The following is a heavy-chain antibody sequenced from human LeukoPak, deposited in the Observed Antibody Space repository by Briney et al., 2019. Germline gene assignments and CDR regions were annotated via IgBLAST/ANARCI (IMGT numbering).Heavy chain of an antibody. CDR1: GFSFSSYA. V-gene: IGHV3-23*01. CDR3: AKAEGKNPTGGRWLD. D-gene: IGHD6-19*01. CDR2: ISGSGGYT. Sequence: GGSPRLSCAASGFSFSSYAMTWVRQAPGMGLESVSAISGSGGYTYYADSVKGRFTISRDNSKNTLYLQMNSLRAEDTAIYYCAKAEGKNPTGGRWLDWGQGTLVTVSS. J-gene: IGHJ4*02.